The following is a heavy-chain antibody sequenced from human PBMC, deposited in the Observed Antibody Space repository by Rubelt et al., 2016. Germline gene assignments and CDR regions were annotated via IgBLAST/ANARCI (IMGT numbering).Heavy chain of an antibody. CDR2: IYYSGST. V-gene: IGHV4-39*07. CDR3: ARRPSRDAFDI. J-gene: IGHJ3*02. Sequence: QVQLQESGPGLVKPSETLSLTCTVSGGSISSYYWGWIRQPPGKGLEWIGSIYYSGSTYYNPSLKSRVTISVDTSKNQFSLKLSSVTAADTAVYYCARRPSRDAFDIWGQGTMVTVSS. CDR1: GGSISSYY.